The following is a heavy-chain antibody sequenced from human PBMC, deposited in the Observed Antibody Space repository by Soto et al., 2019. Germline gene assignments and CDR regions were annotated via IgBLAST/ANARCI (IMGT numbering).Heavy chain of an antibody. V-gene: IGHV3-23*04. D-gene: IGHD6-19*01. CDR2: VSGRGANT. J-gene: IGHJ4*02. CDR1: GFTFSSYT. Sequence: DVQLVESGGGFVQPGGSLRVSCAASGFTFSSYTMGWVRQAPGKGLEWVSSVSGRGANTYYADSVKGRFTISRDNSKNNLYLQMNNRRGEDTAFYYCAKDRGGFANGWEYFDFWGQGTLVIVSS. CDR3: AKDRGGFANGWEYFDF.